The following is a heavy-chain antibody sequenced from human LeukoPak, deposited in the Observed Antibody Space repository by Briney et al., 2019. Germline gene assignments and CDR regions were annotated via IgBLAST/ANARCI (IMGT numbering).Heavy chain of an antibody. Sequence: GESLKISCKGSGYSFTNYWIGWVRQMPGKGLEWMGIIYPGDSDTRYSPSFQGQVTISADKSISTAYLQWSSLKASDTAMYYCARVNCSSTSCYWVDAFDIWGQGTMVTVSS. CDR3: ARVNCSSTSCYWVDAFDI. J-gene: IGHJ3*02. V-gene: IGHV5-51*01. D-gene: IGHD2-2*01. CDR2: IYPGDSDT. CDR1: GYSFTNYW.